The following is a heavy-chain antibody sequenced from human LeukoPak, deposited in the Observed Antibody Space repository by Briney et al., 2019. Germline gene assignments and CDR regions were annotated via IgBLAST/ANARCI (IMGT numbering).Heavy chain of an antibody. V-gene: IGHV3-23*01. D-gene: IGHD2/OR15-2a*01. CDR3: AKVVRTGNSMFDF. CDR2: FSETNSGT. CDR1: GFTFSSYA. Sequence: GGSLRLSCAASGFTFSSYAMSWVRQAPGKGLEWVSGFSETNSGTYYADSVKGRFTISSDNSRNTLYLQMNSLGAEDTAEYFCAKVVRTGNSMFDFWGQGTLVTVSS. J-gene: IGHJ4*02.